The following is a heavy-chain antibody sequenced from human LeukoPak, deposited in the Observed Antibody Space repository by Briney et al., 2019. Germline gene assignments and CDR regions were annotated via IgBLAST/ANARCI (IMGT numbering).Heavy chain of an antibody. D-gene: IGHD3-22*01. V-gene: IGHV2-70*11. CDR2: IDWDDDK. Sequence: ESGPTLVNPTQTLTLTCTFSGFSLSTSGMCVSWIRQPPGKALEWLARIDWDDDKYYSTSLETRLTISKDTSKNQVVLTMTNMDPVDTATYYCARLVYSSGYYYLDYWGQGTLVTVSS. CDR1: GFSLSTSGMC. CDR3: ARLVYSSGYYYLDY. J-gene: IGHJ4*02.